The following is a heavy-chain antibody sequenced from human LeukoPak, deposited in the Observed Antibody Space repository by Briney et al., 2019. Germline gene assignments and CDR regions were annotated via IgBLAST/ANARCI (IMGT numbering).Heavy chain of an antibody. J-gene: IGHJ4*02. CDR3: AREPPAGYSGSWYIDY. CDR1: GGSISSYY. Sequence: SETLSLTCTVSGGSISSYYWSWIRQPAGKGLEWIGRIYTSGSTNYNPSLKSRVTMSVDTSKNQFSLKLSSVTAADTAVYYCAREPPAGYSGSWYIDYWGQGTLVTVSS. V-gene: IGHV4-4*07. CDR2: IYTSGST. D-gene: IGHD6-13*01.